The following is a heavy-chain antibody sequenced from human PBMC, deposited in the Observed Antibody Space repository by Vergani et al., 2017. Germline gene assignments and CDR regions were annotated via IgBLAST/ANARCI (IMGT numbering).Heavy chain of an antibody. CDR3: AKSGGGTSHP. Sequence: EVQLVESGGGLVPPGRSLRLSCAASGFSFGDYAMTWVRQAPGKGLEWVSSISSSSSYIYYADSVKGRFTISRDNAKNSLYLQMNSLRAEDTAVYYCAKSGGGTSHPWGQGTLVTVSS. CDR2: ISSSSSYI. CDR1: GFSFGDYA. V-gene: IGHV3-21*02. J-gene: IGHJ5*02. D-gene: IGHD2-2*01.